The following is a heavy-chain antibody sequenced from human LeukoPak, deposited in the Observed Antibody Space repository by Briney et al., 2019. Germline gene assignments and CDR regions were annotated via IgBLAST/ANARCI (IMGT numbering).Heavy chain of an antibody. V-gene: IGHV3-20*04. D-gene: IGHD2-21*02. J-gene: IGHJ4*02. CDR3: ASSYCGGDCSGPFDY. CDR1: GFTFEDYG. Sequence: TGGSLRLSCAASGFTFEDYGMSWVRQAPGKGLEWVSGINWDGGSRGYADSVKGRFTISRDNAKNSLYLQMNSLRAEDTALYYCASSYCGGDCSGPFDYWGQGTLVTVSS. CDR2: INWDGGSR.